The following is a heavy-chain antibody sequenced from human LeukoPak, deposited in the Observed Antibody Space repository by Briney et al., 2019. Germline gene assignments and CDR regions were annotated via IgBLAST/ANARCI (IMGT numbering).Heavy chain of an antibody. D-gene: IGHD5-12*01. V-gene: IGHV3-23*01. CDR2: IIGSSGDT. CDR1: GFSLTNFA. J-gene: IGHJ4*02. CDR3: AKGAYDYIEMGYFDY. Sequence: GGSLRLSCAASGFSLTNFAMSWVRQAPGKGLEWVSLIIGSSGDTFYADSVKGRFTISRDNSKNRLYLQMNSLGAEDTALYYCAKGAYDYIEMGYFDYWGQGTPVTVSS.